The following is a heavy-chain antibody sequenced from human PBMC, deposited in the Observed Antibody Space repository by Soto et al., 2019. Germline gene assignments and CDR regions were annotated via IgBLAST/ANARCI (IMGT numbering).Heavy chain of an antibody. CDR3: CCGMDYANSWSWFEP. V-gene: IGHV1-69*13. Sequence: SVKVSCTASGGTSKMFSISWVRQAPGQGLEWMGGIIPIYGLTNYAQKFQARVTITAEESTTTAYMELSSLRSEETAVYYCCCGMDYANSWSWFEPWGQGTLVTVSS. CDR1: GGTSKMFS. D-gene: IGHD3-22*01. J-gene: IGHJ5*02. CDR2: IIPIYGLT.